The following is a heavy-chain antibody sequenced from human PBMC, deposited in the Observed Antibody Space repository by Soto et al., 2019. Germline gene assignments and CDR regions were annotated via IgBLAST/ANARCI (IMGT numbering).Heavy chain of an antibody. CDR2: IYYSGNT. CDR3: ARDKAYGLDV. J-gene: IGHJ6*02. CDR1: GVSISSSSYY. Sequence: TLSLTCNVSGVSISSSSYYWGWIRQPPGKGLEWIGSIYYSGNTYYNPSLTNRLTISVDTSRNHFSLKLSSVTAADTAVYYCARDKAYGLDVWGQGTTVTVSS. V-gene: IGHV4-39*02.